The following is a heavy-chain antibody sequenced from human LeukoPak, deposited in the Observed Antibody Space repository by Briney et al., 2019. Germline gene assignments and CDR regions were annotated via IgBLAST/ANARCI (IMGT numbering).Heavy chain of an antibody. CDR1: GYTFTIYY. V-gene: IGHV1-46*01. D-gene: IGHD3-10*01. Sequence: ASVKVSCKASGYTFTIYYMHWVRQAPGQGLEWMGIINPSGGSTSYAQKFQGRVTMTRDTSTSTVYMELSSLRSEDTAVYYCARSYGSGSYYNNWFDPWGQGTLVTVSS. CDR2: INPSGGST. J-gene: IGHJ5*02. CDR3: ARSYGSGSYYNNWFDP.